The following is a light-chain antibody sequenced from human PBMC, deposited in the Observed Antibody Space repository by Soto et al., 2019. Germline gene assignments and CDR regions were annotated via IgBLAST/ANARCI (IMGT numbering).Light chain of an antibody. CDR2: RAS. CDR1: QSVNNNY. J-gene: IGKJ4*01. V-gene: IGKV3-20*01. CDR3: QHYVDTPLT. Sequence: EIVLTQSPGTLSLSPGERATLSCRASQSVNNNYLAWYQQIPGQAPRRLIYRASSRATGIPDRFSGSGSGTDFTLTISRLEPEDFAVYYCQHYVDTPLTFGGGTKVEIK.